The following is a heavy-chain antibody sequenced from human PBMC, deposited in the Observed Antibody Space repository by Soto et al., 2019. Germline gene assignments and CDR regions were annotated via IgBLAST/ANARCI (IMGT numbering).Heavy chain of an antibody. CDR2: IYYSGST. CDR1: GGSISSSSYY. J-gene: IGHJ4*02. CDR3: AREGGGYCSGGSCQVDY. Sequence: SEPLSLTCTVSGGSISSSSYYWGWIRQPPGKGLEWIGSIYYSGSTYYNPSLKSRVTISVDTSKNQFSLKLSSVTAADTAVYYCAREGGGYCSGGSCQVDYWGQGTLVTVS. D-gene: IGHD2-15*01. V-gene: IGHV4-39*02.